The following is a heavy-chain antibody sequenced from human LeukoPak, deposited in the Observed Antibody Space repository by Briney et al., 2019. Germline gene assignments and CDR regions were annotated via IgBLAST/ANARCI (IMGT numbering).Heavy chain of an antibody. CDR2: VYYSGAT. D-gene: IGHD6-19*01. CDR1: GCSISAYY. J-gene: IGHJ4*02. Sequence: SETLSLTCTVSGCSISAYYWSWIRQPPGKGLEWIWYVYYSGATNYNPSLKSRVTISLETSKNQFSLRLTSVTAADTAVYYCARRVAVTGIYCFDLWGQGTPVTVSS. CDR3: ARRVAVTGIYCFDL. V-gene: IGHV4-59*08.